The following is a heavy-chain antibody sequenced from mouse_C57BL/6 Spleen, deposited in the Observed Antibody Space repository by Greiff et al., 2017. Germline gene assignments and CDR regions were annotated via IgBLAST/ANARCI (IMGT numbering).Heavy chain of an antibody. V-gene: IGHV3-6*01. CDR2: ISYDGSN. Sequence: DVKLQESGPGLVKPSQSLSLTCSVTGYSITSGYYWNWIRQFPGNKLEWMGYISYDGSNNYNPSLKNRISITRDTSKNQFFLKLNSVTTEDTATYYCARDEGLRRGYWYFDVWGTGTTVTVSS. CDR1: GYSITSGYY. J-gene: IGHJ1*03. D-gene: IGHD2-4*01. CDR3: ARDEGLRRGYWYFDV.